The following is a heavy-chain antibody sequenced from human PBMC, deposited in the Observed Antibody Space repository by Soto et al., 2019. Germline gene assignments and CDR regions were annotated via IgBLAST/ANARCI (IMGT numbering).Heavy chain of an antibody. J-gene: IGHJ4*02. CDR3: ARGSPEFPFLY. D-gene: IGHD3-10*01. V-gene: IGHV4-31*03. CDR2: IYYSGST. CDR1: GGSISSGGYY. Sequence: QVQLQESGPGLVKPSQTLSLTCTVSGGSISSGGYYWSWIRQHPGKGLEWIGYIYYSGSTFYNTSLKSRVTLSVDTSKNQFSLNLGSVTAADTAVYYCARGSPEFPFLYWGQGTLVTVSS.